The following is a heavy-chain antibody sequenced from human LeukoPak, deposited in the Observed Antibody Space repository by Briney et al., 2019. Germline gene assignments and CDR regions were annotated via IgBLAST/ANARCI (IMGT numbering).Heavy chain of an antibody. J-gene: IGHJ4*02. CDR3: ARVQSGYSSGWFSWKYYFDY. Sequence: GGSLRLSCAASGFNFNVYSMSWVRQATGKGLEWVAVISYDGSNKYYADSVKGRFTISRDNSKNTLYLQMNSLRAEDTAVYYCARVQSGYSSGWFSWKYYFDYWGQGTLVTVSS. D-gene: IGHD6-19*01. V-gene: IGHV3-30*04. CDR1: GFNFNVYS. CDR2: ISYDGSNK.